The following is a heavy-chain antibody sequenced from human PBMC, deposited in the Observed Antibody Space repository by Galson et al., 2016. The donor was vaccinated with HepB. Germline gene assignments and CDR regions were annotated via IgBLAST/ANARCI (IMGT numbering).Heavy chain of an antibody. CDR1: GGTFSNYA. Sequence: SVKVSCKASGGTFSNYAISWVRQAPGQGLEWMGGIIPFFGTTSFAQRFRDRVTITADESTSTTYMELTNLRSEDTAVYYCARSLYNPTDYYYYGMDVWGQGTTVTVSS. J-gene: IGHJ6*02. D-gene: IGHD1-1*01. V-gene: IGHV1-69*13. CDR3: ARSLYNPTDYYYYGMDV. CDR2: IIPFFGTT.